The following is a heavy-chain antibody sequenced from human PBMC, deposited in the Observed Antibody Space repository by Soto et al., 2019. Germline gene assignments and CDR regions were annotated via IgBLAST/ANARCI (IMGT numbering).Heavy chain of an antibody. CDR1: GYTFTSYY. Sequence: QVQLVQSGAEVEKPGASVKLSCKASGYTFTSYYMHWVRQAPRQGLDWMGMINPSDGSTRYAQMFPGRVTMTRDTSTSTLYMELTSLRSEDTAVYYCARAVAQDFTNWGQGTLVTVSS. J-gene: IGHJ4*02. CDR3: ARAVAQDFTN. V-gene: IGHV1-46*03. D-gene: IGHD6-19*01. CDR2: INPSDGST.